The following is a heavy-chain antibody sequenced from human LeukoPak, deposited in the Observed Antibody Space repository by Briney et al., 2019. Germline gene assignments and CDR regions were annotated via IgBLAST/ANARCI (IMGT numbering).Heavy chain of an antibody. V-gene: IGHV3-30*02. D-gene: IGHD6-13*01. CDR3: AKVRGLAAGSESFDY. J-gene: IGHJ4*02. CDR2: IRYDGSDE. Sequence: GGSLRLSCAASGFTFHNYGIHWIRQAPGKGLEWVTFIRYDGSDEYYADSVKGRFTISRDNSKSTLYLQMSSLRPEDTAMYYCAKVRGLAAGSESFDYWGQGTLVTVSS. CDR1: GFTFHNYG.